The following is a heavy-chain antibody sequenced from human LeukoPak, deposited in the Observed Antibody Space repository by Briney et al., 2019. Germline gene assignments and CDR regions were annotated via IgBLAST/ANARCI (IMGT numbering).Heavy chain of an antibody. V-gene: IGHV3-21*01. CDR2: ISSSSSYI. J-gene: IGHJ4*02. CDR1: GFTFSSYS. D-gene: IGHD3-9*01. Sequence: PGGSLRLSCAASGFTFSSYSMNWVRQAPGKGLEWVSSISSSSSYIYYADSVKGRFTISRDNAKNSLYLQMNSLRAEDTAVYYCVREPKYYDILTGWYYFDYWGQGTLVTVSS. CDR3: VREPKYYDILTGWYYFDY.